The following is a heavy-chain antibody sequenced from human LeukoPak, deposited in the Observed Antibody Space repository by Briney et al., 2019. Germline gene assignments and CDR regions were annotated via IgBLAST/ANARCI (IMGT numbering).Heavy chain of an antibody. V-gene: IGHV4-4*07. Sequence: KASETLSLTCTVSGGSISSYYWSWIRQPAGKGLEWIGRIYTSGSTNYNPSLKSRVTMSVDTSKNQFSLKLSSVTAADTAVYYCARDGGYYDFWSGYYDYWGQGTLVTVSS. J-gene: IGHJ4*02. D-gene: IGHD3-3*01. CDR1: GGSISSYY. CDR2: IYTSGST. CDR3: ARDGGYYDFWSGYYDY.